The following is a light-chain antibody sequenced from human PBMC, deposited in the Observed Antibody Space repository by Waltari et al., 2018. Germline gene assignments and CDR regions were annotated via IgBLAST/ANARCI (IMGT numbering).Light chain of an antibody. CDR3: SSYAGSNKGV. CDR2: EVT. CDR1: SSDFGGYNY. V-gene: IGLV2-8*01. J-gene: IGLJ3*02. Sequence: QSALTQPPSASGSPGQSVTISCTGTSSDFGGYNYVSWYQQHPGKAPKLMIYEVTKRPSGVPDRFSGSKSGNTASLTVSGLQAEDEADYYCSSYAGSNKGVFGGGTKLTVL.